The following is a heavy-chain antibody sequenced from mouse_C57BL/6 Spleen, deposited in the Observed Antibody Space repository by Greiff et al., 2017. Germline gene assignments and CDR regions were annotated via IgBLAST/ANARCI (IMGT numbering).Heavy chain of an antibody. CDR2: ILPGSGST. J-gene: IGHJ1*03. V-gene: IGHV1-9*01. CDR3: ARLPYYDGSSYWYFDV. CDR1: GYTFTGYW. Sequence: VKLVESGAELMKPGASVELSCKATGYTFTGYWIEWVKQRPGHGLEWIGEILPGSGSTNYNEKFKGKATFPADTSSNTAYMQLSSLTTEDSAIYYCARLPYYDGSSYWYFDVGGTGTTVTVSS. D-gene: IGHD1-1*01.